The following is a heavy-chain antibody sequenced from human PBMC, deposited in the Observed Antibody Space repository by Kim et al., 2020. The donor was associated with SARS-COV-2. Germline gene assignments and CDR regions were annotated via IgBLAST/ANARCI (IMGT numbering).Heavy chain of an antibody. D-gene: IGHD1-26*01. J-gene: IGHJ6*02. CDR2: IKTKSEGEKL. Sequence: GGSLRLSCAASGFTFSNAWMTWVRQAPGKGLEWVGRIKTKSEGEKLDYIAPVKGRFTLSRDDSKNMLYLQMNSLKTEDTAVYYCSREVGVTSYSYSGMDVWGQGTTVTVS. CDR1: GFTFSNAW. V-gene: IGHV3-15*01. CDR3: SREVGVTSYSYSGMDV.